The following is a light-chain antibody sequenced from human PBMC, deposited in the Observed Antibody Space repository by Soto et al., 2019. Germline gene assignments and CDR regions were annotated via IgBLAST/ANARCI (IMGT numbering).Light chain of an antibody. Sequence: EIVLTQSPGTLSLSPGERATLSCRASQSVSNNYLAWYQQNPGQAPRLLIYGASIRATGIPDRFSGSGSGTDFTLTISSLQPDDFATYYCQQHQSYSTVGQGTKVDI. CDR3: QQHQSYST. V-gene: IGKV3-20*01. CDR1: QSVSNNY. CDR2: GAS. J-gene: IGKJ1*01.